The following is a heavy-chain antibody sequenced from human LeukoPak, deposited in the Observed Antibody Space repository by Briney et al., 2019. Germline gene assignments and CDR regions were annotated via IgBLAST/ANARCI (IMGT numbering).Heavy chain of an antibody. CDR1: GLTFSTYT. CDR2: ISSGSSYI. D-gene: IGHD3-9*01. J-gene: IGHJ4*02. Sequence: GGSLRLSCAASGLTFSTYTMNWVRQAPGKGLEWVSSISSGSSYIYYADSMKARFTVSRDNAKNSLYLQMNSLKAEDTAVYFCASHYDIDYWGQGTLVTVSS. V-gene: IGHV3-21*06. CDR3: ASHYDIDY.